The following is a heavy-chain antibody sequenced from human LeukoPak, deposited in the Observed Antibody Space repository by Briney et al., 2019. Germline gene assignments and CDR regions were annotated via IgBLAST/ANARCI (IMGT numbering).Heavy chain of an antibody. V-gene: IGHV4-38-2*02. Sequence: PSETLSLTCTVSNYSISSGYYWGWIRQPPGKGLEWIGSINHSGSTYYNTSLKSRVTISVDTSKNQFSLGLSSVTATDTAVYYCARVVFLYGSGSYYNYWGQGTLVTVSS. J-gene: IGHJ4*02. D-gene: IGHD3-10*01. CDR3: ARVVFLYGSGSYYNY. CDR1: NYSISSGYY. CDR2: INHSGST.